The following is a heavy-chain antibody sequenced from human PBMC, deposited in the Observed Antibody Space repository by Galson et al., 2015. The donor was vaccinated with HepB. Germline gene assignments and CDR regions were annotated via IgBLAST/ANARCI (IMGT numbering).Heavy chain of an antibody. V-gene: IGHV3-21*01. CDR2: ISSSSSYI. CDR1: GFTFSSYS. J-gene: IGHJ4*02. CDR3: AREGGFGSGWYY. Sequence: SLRLSCAASGFTFSSYSMNWVRQAPGKGLEWVSSISSSSSYIYYADSVKGRFTISRDNAKNSLYLQMNSLRAEDTAVYYCAREGGFGSGWYYWGQGTLVTVSS. D-gene: IGHD6-19*01.